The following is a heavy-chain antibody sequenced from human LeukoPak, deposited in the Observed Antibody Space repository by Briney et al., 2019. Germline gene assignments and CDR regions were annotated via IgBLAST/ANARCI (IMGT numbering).Heavy chain of an antibody. CDR2: FYYSGST. V-gene: IGHV4-59*02. CDR1: GFSVSSNY. J-gene: IGHJ4*02. D-gene: IGHD3-16*01. CDR3: ARTPLSVWGSSLLYYFDY. Sequence: PGGSLRLSCAASGFSVSSNYMSWIRQSPGKGLEWIGNFYYSGSTHYNPSLKSRVAILVDTSKNQFSLNLSSVTAADTAVYYCARTPLSVWGSSLLYYFDYWGQGTLVTVSS.